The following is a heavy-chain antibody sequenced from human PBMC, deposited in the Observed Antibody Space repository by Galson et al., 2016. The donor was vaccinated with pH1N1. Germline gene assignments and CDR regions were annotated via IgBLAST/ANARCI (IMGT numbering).Heavy chain of an antibody. J-gene: IGHJ3*01. Sequence: SLRLSCAASGFPFSHYYMGWIRQAPGKGLEWISYISGSDTTIYYADSVRGRFTISRDNAQNSLYLHMNSLRAEDTAVYYCARGHFGLAFDVWGQGTMVSVS. CDR1: GFPFSHYY. CDR2: ISGSDTTI. CDR3: ARGHFGLAFDV. D-gene: IGHD2-21*01. V-gene: IGHV3-11*01.